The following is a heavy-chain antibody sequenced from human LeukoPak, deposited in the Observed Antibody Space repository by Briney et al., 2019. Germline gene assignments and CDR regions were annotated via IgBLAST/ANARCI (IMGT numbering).Heavy chain of an antibody. J-gene: IGHJ4*02. CDR3: AKDRLNDY. V-gene: IGHV3-23*01. D-gene: IGHD5/OR15-5a*01. CDR1: GFTFSTYA. Sequence: PGGSLRLSCAASGFTFSTYAMSWVRQAPGMGLEWVSAISGRGDTIFYADSVKGRFTVSRDNSKNTLYLQVNSLRAEDTAVYYCAKDRLNDYWGQGTLVTVSS. CDR2: ISGRGDTI.